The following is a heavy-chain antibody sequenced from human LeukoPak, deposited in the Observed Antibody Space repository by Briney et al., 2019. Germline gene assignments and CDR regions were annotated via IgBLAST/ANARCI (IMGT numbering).Heavy chain of an antibody. CDR2: IYPGDSDT. Sequence: GESLKISCKGSGYSFTSYWIGWARQMPGKGLEWMGIIYPGDSDTRYSPSFQGQVTISADKSISTAYLQWSSLKASDTAMYYCARHPYCSGGSCYSDYWGQGTLVTVSS. J-gene: IGHJ4*02. V-gene: IGHV5-51*01. D-gene: IGHD2-15*01. CDR1: GYSFTSYW. CDR3: ARHPYCSGGSCYSDY.